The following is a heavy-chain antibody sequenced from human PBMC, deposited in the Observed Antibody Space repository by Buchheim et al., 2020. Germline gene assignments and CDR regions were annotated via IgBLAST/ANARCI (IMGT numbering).Heavy chain of an antibody. CDR3: ARGWGYCSSTSCSPFDY. V-gene: IGHV4-34*01. Sequence: QVQLQQWGAGLLKPSETLSLTCAVYGGSFSGYYWSWIRQPPGKGLEWIGEINHSGSTNYNPSLKSRVTISVDTSQNQFSLKLSSVTAADTAVYYCARGWGYCSSTSCSPFDYWGQGTL. CDR2: INHSGST. CDR1: GGSFSGYY. J-gene: IGHJ4*02. D-gene: IGHD2-2*01.